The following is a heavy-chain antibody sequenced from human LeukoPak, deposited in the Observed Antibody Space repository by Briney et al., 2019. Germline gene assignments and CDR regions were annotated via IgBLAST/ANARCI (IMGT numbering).Heavy chain of an antibody. J-gene: IGHJ4*02. D-gene: IGHD3-3*01. CDR1: GYSFTSYW. Sequence: GESLKISCKGSGYSFTSYWIGWVRQMPGNGLEWMGIIYPGDSDTRYSPSFQGQVTISADKSISTAYLQWSSLKASDTAMYYCAVAGVLRFLEWSGPADYWGQGTLVTVSS. CDR2: IYPGDSDT. V-gene: IGHV5-51*01. CDR3: AVAGVLRFLEWSGPADY.